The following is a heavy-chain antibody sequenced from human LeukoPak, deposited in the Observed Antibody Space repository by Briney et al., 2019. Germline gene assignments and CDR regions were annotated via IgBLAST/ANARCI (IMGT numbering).Heavy chain of an antibody. D-gene: IGHD7-27*01. V-gene: IGHV4-38-2*02. CDR2: IYHSGST. Sequence: SETLSLTCTVSGYSISSGYYWGWIRQPPGKGLEWIGSIYHSGSTYYNPSLKSRVTISVDTSKNQFSLKLSSVTAADTAVYYCARFQLGTLDYWGQGTLVTVSS. CDR1: GYSISSGYY. CDR3: ARFQLGTLDY. J-gene: IGHJ4*02.